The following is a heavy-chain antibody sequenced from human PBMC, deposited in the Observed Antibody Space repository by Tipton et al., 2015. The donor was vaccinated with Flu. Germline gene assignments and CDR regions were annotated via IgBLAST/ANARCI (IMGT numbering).Heavy chain of an antibody. D-gene: IGHD3-9*01. J-gene: IGHJ5*02. Sequence: TLSLTCTVSGVSISSYYWSWIRQPAGKGLEWIGRIYTSGNTNYNPSLKSRVTMSVDTSKSQFSLKLRSVTAADTAVYYCARARTDILTGANWFDPWGQGTLVTVSS. CDR3: ARARTDILTGANWFDP. V-gene: IGHV4-4*07. CDR2: IYTSGNT. CDR1: GVSISSYY.